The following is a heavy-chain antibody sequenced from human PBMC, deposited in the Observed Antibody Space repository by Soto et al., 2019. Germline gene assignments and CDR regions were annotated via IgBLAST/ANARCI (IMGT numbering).Heavy chain of an antibody. Sequence: QVQLVESGGGVVQPGRSLRLSCAASGFTFSSYAMHGVRQAPGKGLERVAVISYDGSNKYYADSVKGRFTISRDNSKNTLYLQMNSLRAEDTAVYYCARDKSPYSSGWHNRLFDYWGQGTLVTVSS. CDR3: ARDKSPYSSGWHNRLFDY. CDR1: GFTFSSYA. CDR2: ISYDGSNK. V-gene: IGHV3-30-3*01. D-gene: IGHD6-19*01. J-gene: IGHJ4*02.